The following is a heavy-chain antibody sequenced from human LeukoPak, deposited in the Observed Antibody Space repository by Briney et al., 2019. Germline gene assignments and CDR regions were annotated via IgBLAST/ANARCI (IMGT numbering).Heavy chain of an antibody. CDR1: GFTFSNHW. V-gene: IGHV3-11*01. Sequence: PGGSLRLSCAASGFTFSNHWLHWVRQAPGKGLEWVSYISSSGSTIYYADSVKGRFTISRDNAKNSLYLQMNSLRAEDTAVYYCAREGRSMVRGVIDVWGKGTTVTVSS. J-gene: IGHJ6*04. CDR2: ISSSGSTI. CDR3: AREGRSMVRGVIDV. D-gene: IGHD3-10*01.